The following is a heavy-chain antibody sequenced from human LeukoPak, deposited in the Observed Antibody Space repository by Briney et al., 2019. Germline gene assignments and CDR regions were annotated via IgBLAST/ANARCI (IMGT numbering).Heavy chain of an antibody. Sequence: GGSLRLSCAASGFTLSDYAMNWVRQAPGEGLEWHSAISGSDGHTFYADSVKGRFTLSRDNSKNTLYLQMNNLRADDTAIYYCAKVPWVGTITWGQGTLVIVSS. CDR3: AKVPWVGTIT. V-gene: IGHV3-23*01. CDR2: ISGSDGHT. D-gene: IGHD1-26*01. J-gene: IGHJ4*02. CDR1: GFTLSDYA.